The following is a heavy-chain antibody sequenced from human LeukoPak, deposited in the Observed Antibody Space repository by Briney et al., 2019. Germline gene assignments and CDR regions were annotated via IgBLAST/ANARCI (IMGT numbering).Heavy chain of an antibody. J-gene: IGHJ4*02. CDR3: AREGSEGYLFDY. V-gene: IGHV6-1*01. CDR1: GDSVSNSSAA. Sequence: SQTLSLTCAISGDSVSNSSAAWSWIRQSPSRGLEWLGRTYYRSRWYNDYAVSVKSRITINPDTSKNPFSLQLNSVTPEDTAVYYCAREGSEGYLFDYWGQGTLVTVSS. CDR2: TYYRSRWYN. D-gene: IGHD5-18*01.